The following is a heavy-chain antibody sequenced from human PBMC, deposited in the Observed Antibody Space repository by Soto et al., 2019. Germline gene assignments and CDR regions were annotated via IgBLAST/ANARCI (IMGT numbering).Heavy chain of an antibody. J-gene: IGHJ4*02. V-gene: IGHV3-64*01. CDR3: AARYCGRTSCFHFDY. Sequence: PGGSLRLSCAVSGLSFSNHAMHWVRQAPGKGLEYVSAIDRDGGNTHYASSVKGRFTISRDSSKNIIYLQMGSLRAEDMAVYYCAARYCGRTSCFHFDYWGQGALVTVSS. D-gene: IGHD2-2*01. CDR1: GLSFSNHA. CDR2: IDRDGGNT.